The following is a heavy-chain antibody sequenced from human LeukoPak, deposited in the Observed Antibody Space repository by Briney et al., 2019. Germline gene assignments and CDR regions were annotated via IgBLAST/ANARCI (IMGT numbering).Heavy chain of an antibody. CDR1: GFTVTTNY. J-gene: IGHJ4*02. D-gene: IGHD2-8*02. CDR3: ATTGGYWTGIFDR. Sequence: GGSLRLSCAASGFTVTTNYMTWVRQAPGKGLEWVSGIHGDGRTYYADSVKGRFTISRDSSKNTLYLQMNSLRADDTAVYYCATTGGYWTGIFDRWGQGTLVTVSS. V-gene: IGHV3-53*01. CDR2: IHGDGRT.